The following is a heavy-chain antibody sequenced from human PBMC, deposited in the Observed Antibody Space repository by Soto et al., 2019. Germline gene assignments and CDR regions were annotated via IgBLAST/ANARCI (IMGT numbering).Heavy chain of an antibody. J-gene: IGHJ4*02. CDR3: ARDYGDYSSGYYYYFDY. V-gene: IGHV3-21*01. CDR1: GFTFSGYS. D-gene: IGHD3-22*01. Sequence: PGGSLRLSCAASGFTFSGYSMNWVRQSPGKGLEWVSSISSSSSYIYYADSVKGRFTISRDNAKNSLYLQMNSLRAEDTAVYYCARDYGDYSSGYYYYFDYWGQGTLVTVS. CDR2: ISSSSSYI.